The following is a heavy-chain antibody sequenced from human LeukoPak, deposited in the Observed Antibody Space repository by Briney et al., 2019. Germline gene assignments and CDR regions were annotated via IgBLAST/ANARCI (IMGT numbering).Heavy chain of an antibody. D-gene: IGHD5-18*01. V-gene: IGHV3-23*01. Sequence: GGSLRLSCAASGFTFSSYGMSWVRQAPGKGLEWVSAISGSGGSTYYADSVKGRFTISRDNSKNTLYLQMNSLRAEDTALYYCAKALQYSYGYRHAFDIWGQGTMVIVSS. CDR2: ISGSGGST. CDR3: AKALQYSYGYRHAFDI. CDR1: GFTFSSYG. J-gene: IGHJ3*02.